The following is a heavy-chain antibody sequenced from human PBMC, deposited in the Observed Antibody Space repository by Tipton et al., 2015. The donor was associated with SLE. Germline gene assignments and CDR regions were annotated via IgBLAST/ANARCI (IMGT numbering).Heavy chain of an antibody. CDR3: ARGHYGMDA. CDR1: GFTFTNYW. Sequence: SLRLSCAVSGFTFTNYWMTWVRQAPGKGPEWVASIKKDGSEKYYVDSVKGRFTISRDNAKNSVYLQANSLRVEDTAVYYCARGHYGMDAWGRGTTVTVSS. CDR2: IKKDGSEK. V-gene: IGHV3-7*01. J-gene: IGHJ6*02.